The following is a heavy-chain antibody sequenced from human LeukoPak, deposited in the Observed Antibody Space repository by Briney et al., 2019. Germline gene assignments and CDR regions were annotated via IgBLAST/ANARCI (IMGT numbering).Heavy chain of an antibody. CDR1: GFTFGDYA. D-gene: IGHD3-3*01. J-gene: IGHJ1*01. Sequence: GGSLRLSCTASGFTFGDYAMSWVRQAPGKGREWVGFIRSKAYGGTTEYAASVKGRFTISRDDSKSIAYLQMNSLKTEDTAVYYCTRDGTYDFWSGYPNAEYFQHWGQGTLVTVSS. CDR3: TRDGTYDFWSGYPNAEYFQH. CDR2: IRSKAYGGTT. V-gene: IGHV3-49*04.